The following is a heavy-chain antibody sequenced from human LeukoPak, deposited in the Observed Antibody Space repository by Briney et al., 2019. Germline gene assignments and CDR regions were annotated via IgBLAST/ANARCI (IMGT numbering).Heavy chain of an antibody. D-gene: IGHD3-10*01. Sequence: GGSLRLSCAASGFTFSSYTMNWVRQAPGKGLEWVSSISSSSSYIYYADSVKGRFTISRDNAKNSLSLQMNSLRAEDTAVYYCARDDVWGSGFHGYWGQGTVVTVSS. CDR2: ISSSSSYI. CDR1: GFTFSSYT. CDR3: ARDDVWGSGFHGY. J-gene: IGHJ4*02. V-gene: IGHV3-21*01.